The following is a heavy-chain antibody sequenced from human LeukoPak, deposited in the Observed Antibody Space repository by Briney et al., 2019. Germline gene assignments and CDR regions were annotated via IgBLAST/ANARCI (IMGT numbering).Heavy chain of an antibody. Sequence: ASVKVSCKASGGTFSSYAIRWVRQAPGQGLEWMGRIIPILGIANYAQKFQGRVTITADKSTSTAYMELSSLRSEDTAVYYCARDLGRGNWNPGGVYFDYWGQGTLVTVSS. V-gene: IGHV1-69*04. D-gene: IGHD1-20*01. CDR2: IIPILGIA. J-gene: IGHJ4*02. CDR3: ARDLGRGNWNPGGVYFDY. CDR1: GGTFSSYA.